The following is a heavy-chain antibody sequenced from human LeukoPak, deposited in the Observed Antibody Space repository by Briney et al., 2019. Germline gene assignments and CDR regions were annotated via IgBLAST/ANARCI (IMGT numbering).Heavy chain of an antibody. CDR3: ARALWFGELLPYYFDY. J-gene: IGHJ4*02. CDR1: GGSISSYY. D-gene: IGHD3-10*01. CDR2: IYYSGST. V-gene: IGHV4-59*01. Sequence: SETLSLTCTVSGGSISSYYWSWIRQPPGKGLEWIGYIYYSGSTNYNPSLKGRVTISVDTSKNQFSLKLSSVTAADTAVYYCARALWFGELLPYYFDYWGQGTLVTVSS.